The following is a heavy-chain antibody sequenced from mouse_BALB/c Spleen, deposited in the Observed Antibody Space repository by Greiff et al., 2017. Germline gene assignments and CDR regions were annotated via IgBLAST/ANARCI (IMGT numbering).Heavy chain of an antibody. CDR1: GFSLTSYG. V-gene: IGHV2-9*02. D-gene: IGHD4-1*01. CDR3: ARDRGTGRAMDY. Sequence: VMLVESGPGLVAPSQSLSITCTVSGFSLTSYGVHWVRQPPGKGLEWLGVIWAGGSTNYNSALMSRLSISKDNSKSQVFLKMNSLQTDDTAMYYCARDRGTGRAMDYWGQGTSVTVSS. CDR2: IWAGGST. J-gene: IGHJ4*01.